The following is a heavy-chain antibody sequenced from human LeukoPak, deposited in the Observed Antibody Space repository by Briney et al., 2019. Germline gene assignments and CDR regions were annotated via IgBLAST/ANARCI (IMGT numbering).Heavy chain of an antibody. CDR2: INHSGST. J-gene: IGHJ4*02. CDR3: ARGGGYVWGSYRTLGY. V-gene: IGHV4-34*01. D-gene: IGHD3-16*02. Sequence: PSETLSLTCAVYGDFLSGYYWRWLRQPPGKWLEWLGEINHSGSTNYNPSLKRRVTISVDTSKNQFSLKLSSVTAADTAVYYCARGGGYVWGSYRTLGYWGQGTLVTVSS. CDR1: GDFLSGYY.